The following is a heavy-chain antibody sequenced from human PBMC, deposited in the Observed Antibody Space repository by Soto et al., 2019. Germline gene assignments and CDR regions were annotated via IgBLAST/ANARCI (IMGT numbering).Heavy chain of an antibody. V-gene: IGHV1-46*01. Sequence: GASVTVSCKASGYTFTSNYMHWVRPAPGQGLEWMGIINPSGGSTSYAQKFQGRVTMTRHTSTSTVYMELSSLRSEDTAVYYCARDSSIAARPSSRWHYYYYGMDVWGQGTTVTVSS. D-gene: IGHD6-6*01. J-gene: IGHJ6*02. CDR2: INPSGGST. CDR1: GYTFTSNY. CDR3: ARDSSIAARPSSRWHYYYYGMDV.